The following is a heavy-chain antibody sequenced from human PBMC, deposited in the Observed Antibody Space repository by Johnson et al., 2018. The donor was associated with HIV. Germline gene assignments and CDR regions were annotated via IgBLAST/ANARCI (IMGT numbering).Heavy chain of an antibody. J-gene: IGHJ3*02. CDR3: ATSGNYDDDAFDI. Sequence: QVQLLESGGGVVQPGGSLRLSCAASGFTFRSYGMHWVRQAPGKGLEWVAFIRYDGSNNYYGDSVKGRFTISRDNAKNTLYLQMNSLRAEDTAVYYCATSGNYDDDAFDIWGQGTMVTVSS. D-gene: IGHD3-22*01. CDR1: GFTFRSYG. CDR2: IRYDGSNN. V-gene: IGHV3-30*02.